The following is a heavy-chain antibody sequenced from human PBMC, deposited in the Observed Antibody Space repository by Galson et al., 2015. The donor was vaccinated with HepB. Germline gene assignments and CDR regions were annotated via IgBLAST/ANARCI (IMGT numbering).Heavy chain of an antibody. D-gene: IGHD1-1*01. CDR2: VSYDGSNK. Sequence: SLRLSCAASGFTFSSYGMHWVRQAPGKGLEWVAVVSYDGSNKYYADSVKGRFTISRDNSKNTLYLQMNSLRAEDTAVYYCAKERGTPIWGQGTMVTVSS. CDR3: AKERGTPI. V-gene: IGHV3-30*18. CDR1: GFTFSSYG. J-gene: IGHJ3*02.